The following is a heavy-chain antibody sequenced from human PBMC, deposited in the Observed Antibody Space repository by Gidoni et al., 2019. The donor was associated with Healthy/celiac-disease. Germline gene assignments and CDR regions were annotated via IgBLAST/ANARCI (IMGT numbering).Heavy chain of an antibody. D-gene: IGHD4-17*01. J-gene: IGHJ3*02. Sequence: QVQMVESGGGVVQPGRSLRLSCAASGFTFSSYGMHWVRQAPGKGLEWVAVISYDGSNKYYADSVKGRFTISRDNSKNTLYLQMNSLRAEDTAVYYCAKDNTYGDYADAFDIWGQGTMVTVSS. V-gene: IGHV3-30*18. CDR3: AKDNTYGDYADAFDI. CDR1: GFTFSSYG. CDR2: ISYDGSNK.